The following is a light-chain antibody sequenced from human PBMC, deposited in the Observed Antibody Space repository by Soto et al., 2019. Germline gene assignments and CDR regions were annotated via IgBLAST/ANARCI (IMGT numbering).Light chain of an antibody. CDR1: SSDVGSSNL. J-gene: IGLJ1*01. V-gene: IGLV2-23*01. CDR2: EGT. Sequence: QSVLTQPASVSGSPGQSITISCTGTSSDVGSSNLVSWYQQHPGKAPKLIIYEGTRRPSGVSGRFSGSMSGNTASLTISGLHAEDEADYYCCSFARSSTSYVFGTGTKVTVL. CDR3: CSFARSSTSYV.